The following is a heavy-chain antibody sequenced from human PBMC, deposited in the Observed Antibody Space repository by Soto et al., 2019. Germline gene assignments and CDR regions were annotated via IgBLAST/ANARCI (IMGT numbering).Heavy chain of an antibody. V-gene: IGHV3-15*01. CDR1: GFTFSNAW. CDR2: IKSKTDGGTT. J-gene: IGHJ4*02. Sequence: GGSLRLSCSASGFTFSNAWMTWVRQAPGKGLEWVARIKSKTDGGTTDYAAPVKVRFSISRDDSKDTVYLQMNSLKTEDTAVYYCTTDDPINRYWGQGTLVTVSS. CDR3: TTDDPINRY.